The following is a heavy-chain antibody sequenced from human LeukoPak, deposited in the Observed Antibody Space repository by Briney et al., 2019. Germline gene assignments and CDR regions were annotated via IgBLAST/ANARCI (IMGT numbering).Heavy chain of an antibody. CDR3: AIGRIAVAGTRAGYFDY. D-gene: IGHD6-19*01. CDR1: GGSISSYY. J-gene: IGHJ4*02. CDR2: IYYSGST. V-gene: IGHV4-59*01. Sequence: PSETLSLTCTVSGGSISSYYWSWIRQPPGKGLEWIGYIYYSGSTNYNPSLKSRVTISVDTSKNQFSPKLSSVTAADTAVYYCAIGRIAVAGTRAGYFDYWGQGTLVTVSS.